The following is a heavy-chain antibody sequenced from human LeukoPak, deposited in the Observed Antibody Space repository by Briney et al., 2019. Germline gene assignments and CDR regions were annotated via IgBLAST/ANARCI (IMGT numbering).Heavy chain of an antibody. V-gene: IGHV1-18*01. D-gene: IGHD3-22*01. Sequence: SVKVSCKPSGYTFTSYGISRVREAPGQGLESMGWISAYNADTNYAQKLQGKVSMTTDKSTSTAYMELRSLGSADTAVYYCARGGPAPHRITLIVVASSTDAFDIWGQGTMVIVSS. CDR1: GYTFTSYG. CDR2: ISAYNADT. CDR3: ARGGPAPHRITLIVVASSTDAFDI. J-gene: IGHJ3*02.